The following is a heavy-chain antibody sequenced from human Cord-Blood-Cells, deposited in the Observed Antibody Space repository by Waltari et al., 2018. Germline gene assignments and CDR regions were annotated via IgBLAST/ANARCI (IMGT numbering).Heavy chain of an antibody. D-gene: IGHD6-6*01. CDR2: ISYDGSNK. Sequence: QVQLVESGGGVVQPGRSLRLSCAASGFTFSSYAMHWVRQGPGKGLEWGAVISYDGSNKYYADSVKGRFTISRDNSKSTLYLQMNSLRAEDTAVYYCARVYSSSSGADYWGQGTLVTVSS. J-gene: IGHJ4*02. V-gene: IGHV3-30-3*01. CDR1: GFTFSSYA. CDR3: ARVYSSSSGADY.